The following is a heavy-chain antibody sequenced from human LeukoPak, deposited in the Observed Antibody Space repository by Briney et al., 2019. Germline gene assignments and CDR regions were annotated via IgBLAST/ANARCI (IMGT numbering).Heavy chain of an antibody. CDR3: AKARYCSGGTCPEWFDP. CDR2: FSYSGGNT. CDR1: GFTFSDYA. D-gene: IGHD2-15*01. Sequence: GGSLRLPCAASGFTFSDYAMNWVRQALGRGLEWFSTFSYSGGNTYYADPVKGRFTISRDNSKNTLYLQMNSLRAEDTAIYYCAKARYCSGGTCPEWFDPWGQGTLVTVSS. V-gene: IGHV3-23*01. J-gene: IGHJ5*02.